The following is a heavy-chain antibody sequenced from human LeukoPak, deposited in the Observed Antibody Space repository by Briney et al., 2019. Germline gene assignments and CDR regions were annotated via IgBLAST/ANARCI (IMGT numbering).Heavy chain of an antibody. CDR2: TFYSGST. D-gene: IGHD1-1*01. CDR3: GRAVQLERPPPLIGYYYIDV. J-gene: IGHJ6*03. CDR1: GGSLSSYY. V-gene: IGHV4-59*01. Sequence: SETLSLTRTVSGGSLSSYYWSWIRQPPGKGLEWIGYTFYSGSTNYNPSLKSRVTISVDTSNNQFSLKLSSVTAADTAVYYCGRAVQLERPPPLIGYYYIDVWGRGTTVTVSS.